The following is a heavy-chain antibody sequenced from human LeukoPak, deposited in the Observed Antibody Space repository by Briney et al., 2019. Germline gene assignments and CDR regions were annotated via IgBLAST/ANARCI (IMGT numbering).Heavy chain of an antibody. CDR2: ISGSGGST. CDR3: AKDRWEETYYGSGSYWDY. J-gene: IGHJ4*02. CDR1: GFTFSSYA. D-gene: IGHD3-10*01. V-gene: IGHV3-23*01. Sequence: GGSLRLSCAASGFTFSSYAMSWVRQAPGKGLEWVSAISGSGGSTYHADSVKARFTISRDNSKNTLYLQMNSLRAEDTAVYYCAKDRWEETYYGSGSYWDYWGQGTLVTVSS.